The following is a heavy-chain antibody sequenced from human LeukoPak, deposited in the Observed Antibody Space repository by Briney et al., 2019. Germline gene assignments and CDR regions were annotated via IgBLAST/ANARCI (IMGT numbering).Heavy chain of an antibody. V-gene: IGHV3-30*18. CDR3: AKVRNIVLMVYALDY. Sequence: GGSLRLSCAASGFTFSSYGMHWVRQAPGKGLEWVAVISYDGSNKYYADSVKGRFTISRDNSKNTLYLQMNSLRAEDTAVYYCAKVRNIVLMVYALDYWGQGTLVAVSS. CDR2: ISYDGSNK. J-gene: IGHJ4*02. D-gene: IGHD2-8*01. CDR1: GFTFSSYG.